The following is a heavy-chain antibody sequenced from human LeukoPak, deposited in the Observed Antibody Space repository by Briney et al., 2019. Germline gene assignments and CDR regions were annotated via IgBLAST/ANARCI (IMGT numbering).Heavy chain of an antibody. Sequence: GGSLRLSCAASVFTFSDYYMSWIRQAPGKGLEWVSYISSSSSYTNYADSVKGRFTISRDNAKNSLYLQMNSLRAEDTAVYYCARGGNGDGYNLFDYWGQGTLVTVSS. D-gene: IGHD5-24*01. J-gene: IGHJ4*02. CDR3: ARGGNGDGYNLFDY. CDR2: ISSSSSYT. V-gene: IGHV3-11*05. CDR1: VFTFSDYY.